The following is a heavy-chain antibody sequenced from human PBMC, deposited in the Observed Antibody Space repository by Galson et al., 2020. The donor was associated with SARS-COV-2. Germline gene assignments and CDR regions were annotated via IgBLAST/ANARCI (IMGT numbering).Heavy chain of an antibody. Sequence: GESLKISCAASGFTFTRYAMTWVRQAPGKGLEWVSGISSSGVRTYYADSVRGRFTISRDYSKNTLYLQMNSLRAEDTAIYYCAKDQGNDYGDQLDYWGQGTLVTVSS. D-gene: IGHD4-17*01. J-gene: IGHJ4*02. V-gene: IGHV3-23*01. CDR2: ISSSGVRT. CDR3: AKDQGNDYGDQLDY. CDR1: GFTFTRYA.